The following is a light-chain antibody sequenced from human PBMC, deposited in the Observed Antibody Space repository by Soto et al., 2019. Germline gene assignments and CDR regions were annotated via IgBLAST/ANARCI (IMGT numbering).Light chain of an antibody. CDR3: QQYDTYWT. V-gene: IGKV1-13*02. CDR2: HAS. CDR1: QGIRND. J-gene: IGKJ1*01. Sequence: AIQMTQSPSSLSASVGDRVTITCRASQGIRNDLGWYQQKPGTAPKLLIYHASTLESGVPSRFSGSGSGTEFTLTISSLQPDDFATYYCQQYDTYWTFGQGTKVDIK.